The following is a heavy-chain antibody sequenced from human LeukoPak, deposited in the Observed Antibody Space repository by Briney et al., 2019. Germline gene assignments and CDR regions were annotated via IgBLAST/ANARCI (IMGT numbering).Heavy chain of an antibody. D-gene: IGHD1-7*01. Sequence: PSQTLSLTCTVSGGSISSGGYYWSWIRQPPGKGLEWIGYIYHSGSTYYNPSLKSRVTISVDRSKNQFSLKLSSVTAADTAVYYCARVRGPRTCFFDYWGQGTLVTVSS. CDR2: IYHSGST. CDR1: GGSISSGGYY. CDR3: ARVRGPRTCFFDY. V-gene: IGHV4-30-2*01. J-gene: IGHJ4*02.